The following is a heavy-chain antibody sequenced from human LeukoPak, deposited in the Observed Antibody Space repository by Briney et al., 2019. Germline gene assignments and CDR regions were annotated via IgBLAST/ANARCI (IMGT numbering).Heavy chain of an antibody. J-gene: IGHJ4*02. CDR2: ISSSSSTI. V-gene: IGHV3-48*01. CDR3: AKHLRTSVWFFDS. Sequence: GGSLRLSCAASGFTFSNYIMNWVRQAPGKGLEWVSYISSSSSTIYYADSVRGRFTISRDNAKNSLYLQMNSLNADDTAVYYCAKHLRTSVWFFDSWGQGTLVTVSS. CDR1: GFTFSNYI. D-gene: IGHD6-19*01.